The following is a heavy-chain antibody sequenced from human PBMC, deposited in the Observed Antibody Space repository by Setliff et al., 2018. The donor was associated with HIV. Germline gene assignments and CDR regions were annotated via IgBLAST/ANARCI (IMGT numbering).Heavy chain of an antibody. Sequence: ASVKVSCKSSGYTFTDYGVTWVRRAPGHGLEWMGWISTYNKNTKYSQRFRDRVTMTADTSTNSVFLDVRSLRSDGTAMYFCARSVSPFDPFDIWGQGTMVTVSS. CDR1: GYTFTDYG. J-gene: IGHJ3*02. CDR2: ISTYNKNT. CDR3: ARSVSPFDPFDI. V-gene: IGHV1-18*04. D-gene: IGHD6-19*01.